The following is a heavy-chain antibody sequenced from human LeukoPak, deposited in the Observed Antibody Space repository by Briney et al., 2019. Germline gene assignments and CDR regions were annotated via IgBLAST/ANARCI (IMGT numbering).Heavy chain of an antibody. D-gene: IGHD2-2*02. CDR3: SRGAAADIPGWFDP. J-gene: IGHJ5*02. V-gene: IGHV3-49*01. CDR2: IKSKTYGGTP. CDR1: GFTFGDYT. Sequence: GGSLRLSCTTSGFTFGDYTLSWFRQAPGKGLEWVGFIKSKTYGGTPEYAASVKGRFTISRDGSTSIAYLQMNSLKTEDTAVYYCSRGAAADIPGWFDPWGQGTLVTVSS.